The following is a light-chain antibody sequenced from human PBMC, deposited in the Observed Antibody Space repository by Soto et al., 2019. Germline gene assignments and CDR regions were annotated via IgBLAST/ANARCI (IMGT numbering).Light chain of an antibody. Sequence: DIQMTQSPSTLSGSVVDRVRITCLSSQSISSWLAWYQQKPGKAPKLLIYKASTLKSGVPSRFSGSGSGTEFTLTISSLQPDDFATYYCQHYNSYSEAFGQGTKVDIK. V-gene: IGKV1-5*03. CDR1: QSISSW. CDR2: KAS. CDR3: QHYNSYSEA. J-gene: IGKJ1*01.